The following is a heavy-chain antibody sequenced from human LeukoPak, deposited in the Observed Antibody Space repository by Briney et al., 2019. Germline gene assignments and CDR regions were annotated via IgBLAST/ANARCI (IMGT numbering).Heavy chain of an antibody. CDR1: GYTFTSYG. CDR3: ARDALGYYDSTGDDY. D-gene: IGHD3-22*01. V-gene: IGHV1-18*01. CDR2: ISAYNGNT. J-gene: IGHJ4*02. Sequence: GASVKVSCKASGYTFTSYGITWVRQAPGQGLEWMGWISAYNGNTNYAQKLQGRVTMTTDTSTSTAYMELMSLRSDDTAVYYCARDALGYYDSTGDDYWGQGTLVTVSS.